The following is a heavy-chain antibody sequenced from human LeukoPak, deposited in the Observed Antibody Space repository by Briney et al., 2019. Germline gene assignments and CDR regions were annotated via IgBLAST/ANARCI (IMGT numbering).Heavy chain of an antibody. V-gene: IGHV4-38-2*01. J-gene: IGHJ1*01. D-gene: IGHD2-2*02. CDR3: AVGYCSSTSCYREYFQH. CDR1: GYSISSGYY. Sequence: SETLSLTCAVSGYSISSGYYWGWIRQPPGKGLEWIGTIYHSGSTYYNPSLKSRVTISVDTSKNQFSLKLSSVTAADTGVYYCAVGYCSSTSCYREYFQHWGQGTLVTVSS. CDR2: IYHSGST.